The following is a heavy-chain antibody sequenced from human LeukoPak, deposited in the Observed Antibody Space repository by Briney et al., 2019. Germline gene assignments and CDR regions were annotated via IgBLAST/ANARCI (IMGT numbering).Heavy chain of an antibody. D-gene: IGHD1-26*01. CDR1: GGSIGSGGYY. Sequence: SETLSLTCTVSGGSIGSGGYYWSWIRQRPGKGLEWIGYIYYSGSTYYNPFLKSRVTISVDTFKNQFSLKLTSVTAADTAVYYCARRGEWELRAGPFDYWGQGTLVTVSS. CDR3: ARRGEWELRAGPFDY. CDR2: IYYSGST. J-gene: IGHJ4*02. V-gene: IGHV4-31*03.